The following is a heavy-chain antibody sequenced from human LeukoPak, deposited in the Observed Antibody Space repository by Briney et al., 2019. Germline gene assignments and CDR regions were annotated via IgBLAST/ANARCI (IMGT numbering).Heavy chain of an antibody. D-gene: IGHD5-12*01. J-gene: IGHJ4*02. CDR2: IYYSGST. CDR1: GPSISSGGYY. V-gene: IGHV4-31*03. CDR3: ARVVVSVDLGTFDY. Sequence: SETLSLTCTVSGPSISSGGYYWSWIRQHPGKGLEWIGYIYYSGSTYYNPSLKSRVTISVDTSKNQFSLKVSSVTAADTAVYYCARVVVSVDLGTFDYWGQGTLVTVSS.